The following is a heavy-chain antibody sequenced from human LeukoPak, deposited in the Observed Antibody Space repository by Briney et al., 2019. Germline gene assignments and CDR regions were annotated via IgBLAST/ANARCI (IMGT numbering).Heavy chain of an antibody. CDR2: IYSGGST. Sequence: GGSLRLSCAASGFTVSSNYMSWVRQAPGKGLEWVSVIYSGGSTYYADSVKGRFTISRDNSKNTLYLQMNSLRAEDTAVYYCARGVYYYDTSGGAFDIWGQGTMVTVSS. J-gene: IGHJ3*02. CDR3: ARGVYYYDTSGGAFDI. CDR1: GFTVSSNY. D-gene: IGHD3-22*01. V-gene: IGHV3-66*01.